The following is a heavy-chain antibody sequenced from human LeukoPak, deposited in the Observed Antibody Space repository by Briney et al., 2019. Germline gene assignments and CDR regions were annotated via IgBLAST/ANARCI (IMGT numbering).Heavy chain of an antibody. CDR3: ARGGGVDFWSGYYSFDY. V-gene: IGHV4-59*01. J-gene: IGHJ4*02. CDR2: IYYSGST. Sequence: SETLSLTCTVSGGSISSYYWSWIRQPPGKGLEWIGYIYYSGSTNYNPSLKSRVTISVDTSKNQFSLQLSSVTAADTAVYYCARGGGVDFWSGYYSFDYWGQGTLVTVSS. CDR1: GGSISSYY. D-gene: IGHD3-3*01.